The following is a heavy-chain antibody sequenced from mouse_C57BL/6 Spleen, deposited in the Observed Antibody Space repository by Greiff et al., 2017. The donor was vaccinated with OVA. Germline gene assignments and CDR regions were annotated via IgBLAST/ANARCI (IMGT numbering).Heavy chain of an antibody. J-gene: IGHJ3*01. V-gene: IGHV1-69*01. CDR2: IDPSDSYT. Sequence: VQLQQPGAELVMPGASVKLSCKASGYTFTSYWMHWVKQRPGQGLEWIGEIDPSDSYTNYNQKFQGKSTLTVDKSSSTAYMQLSSLTSEDSAVYFCARSPLLLQAWFAYWGQGTLVTVSA. CDR1: GYTFTSYW. D-gene: IGHD1-1*01. CDR3: ARSPLLLQAWFAY.